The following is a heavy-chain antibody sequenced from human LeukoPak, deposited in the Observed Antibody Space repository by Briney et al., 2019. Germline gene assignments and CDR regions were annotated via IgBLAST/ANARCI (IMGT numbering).Heavy chain of an antibody. Sequence: ASVKVSCKASGGTFISYAISWVRQAPGQGLEWMGGIIPIFGTANYAQKFQGRVTITADESTSTAYMELSSLRSEDTAVYYCARDSVSSSWFKNGMDVWGQGTTVTVSS. CDR1: GGTFISYA. CDR2: IIPIFGTA. J-gene: IGHJ6*02. V-gene: IGHV1-69*01. D-gene: IGHD6-13*01. CDR3: ARDSVSSSWFKNGMDV.